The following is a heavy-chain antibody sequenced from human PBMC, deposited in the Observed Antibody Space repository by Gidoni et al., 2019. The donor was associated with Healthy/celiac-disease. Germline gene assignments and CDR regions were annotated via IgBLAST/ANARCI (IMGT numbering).Heavy chain of an antibody. V-gene: IGHV3-21*01. D-gene: IGHD2-2*01. J-gene: IGHJ4*02. CDR1: GFPFRSYS. Sequence: EVQLVESGGGLVKPGGSLSLSCAASGFPFRSYSLPVVRQAPGKGLEWVSSISSSSSYIYYADSVKGRFTISRDNAKNSLYLQMNSLRAEDTAVYYCARDEWRNIVVVPAAKQGGVDYWGQGTLVTVSS. CDR2: ISSSSSYI. CDR3: ARDEWRNIVVVPAAKQGGVDY.